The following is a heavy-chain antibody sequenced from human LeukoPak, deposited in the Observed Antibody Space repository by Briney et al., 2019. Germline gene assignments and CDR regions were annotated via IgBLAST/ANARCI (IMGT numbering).Heavy chain of an antibody. V-gene: IGHV1-8*03. Sequence: ASVKVSCKASGYTFISYDINWVRQATGQGLERMGWMNPNSGNTGYAQKFRGRVTSATNTSTSTAYMELSSLTSEDTAVYYCARGPGCTSSSRPYYFDYWGQGTVVTVSS. J-gene: IGHJ4*02. CDR2: MNPNSGNT. CDR1: GYTFISYD. CDR3: ARGPGCTSSSRPYYFDY. D-gene: IGHD2-2*01.